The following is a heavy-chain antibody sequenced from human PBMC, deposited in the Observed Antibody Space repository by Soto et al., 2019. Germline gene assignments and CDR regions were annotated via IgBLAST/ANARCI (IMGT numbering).Heavy chain of an antibody. Sequence: LSLTCAVSGGSISSGGYYWSWIRQHPGKGLEWIGYIYFSGSTYYNPSLKSRVTISVDTSKNQFSLKLSSVTAADTAVYYCARDKITGLFDYWGQGTLVTVSS. J-gene: IGHJ4*02. CDR3: ARDKITGLFDY. D-gene: IGHD2-8*02. CDR2: IYFSGST. CDR1: GGSISSGGYY. V-gene: IGHV4-31*11.